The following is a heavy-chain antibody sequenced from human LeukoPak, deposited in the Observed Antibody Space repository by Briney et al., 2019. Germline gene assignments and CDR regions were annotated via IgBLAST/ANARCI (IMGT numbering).Heavy chain of an antibody. J-gene: IGHJ5*02. CDR2: MNPNTGHS. Sequence: ASVKVSCKASGYTFTNNDINWMRQASGQGFEWVGWMNPNTGHSGYAQKFQGRITITRNNSINTLYVELSSLRSEDTAVYYCARCVGADCGWFDPWGQGTLVTVSS. CDR1: GYTFTNND. V-gene: IGHV1-8*03. CDR3: ARCVGADCGWFDP. D-gene: IGHD2-21*02.